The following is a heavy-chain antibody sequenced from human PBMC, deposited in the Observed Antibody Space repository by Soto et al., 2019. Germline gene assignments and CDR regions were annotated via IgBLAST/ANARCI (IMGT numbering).Heavy chain of an antibody. D-gene: IGHD3-22*01. J-gene: IGHJ4*02. CDR1: GFSFSSHS. CDR3: ARDQRWLRHGYSDY. Sequence: EVQLVESGGGLVKPGGSLRPSWAASGFSFSSHSRNWVRQAPGKGLEWVSSIGDSSTYIYYADSVKGRFTISRDNAKNSLYLQMNSLRAEDTAVYYCARDQRWLRHGYSDYWGQGTLVTVSS. V-gene: IGHV3-21*01. CDR2: IGDSSTYI.